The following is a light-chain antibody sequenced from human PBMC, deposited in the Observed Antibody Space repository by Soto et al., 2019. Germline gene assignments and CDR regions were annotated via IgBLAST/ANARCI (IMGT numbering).Light chain of an antibody. J-gene: IGKJ5*01. CDR1: QSISTS. CDR2: DAS. V-gene: IGKV1-39*01. Sequence: DIQMTQSPSSLSASVGNRVTITCRARQSISTSLNWYQKKPGKAPNLLIYDASRLQSGVPSRFSGSGGGTDFSLSISSVQPEDFATYFCQQSYMDPITFGQGTQLDI. CDR3: QQSYMDPIT.